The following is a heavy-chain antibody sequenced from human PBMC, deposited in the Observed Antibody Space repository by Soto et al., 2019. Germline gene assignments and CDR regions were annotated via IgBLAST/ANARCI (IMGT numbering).Heavy chain of an antibody. V-gene: IGHV3-33*01. CDR3: ARDDWNYGYWVLDS. CDR2: IWHDGSSE. Sequence: QVQLVESGGGVVQPGTSLRLSCSASGFTFGSIGMHWVRQAPGKGLEWVALIWHDGSSEYYADSVKGRFTISRDNSKNTLYLQMNGLRAEDTAVYYCARDDWNYGYWVLDSWGQGTLVTVSS. CDR1: GFTFGSIG. J-gene: IGHJ4*02. D-gene: IGHD1-7*01.